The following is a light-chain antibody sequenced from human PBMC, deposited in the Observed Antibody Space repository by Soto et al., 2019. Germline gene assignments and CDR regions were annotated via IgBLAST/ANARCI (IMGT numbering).Light chain of an antibody. Sequence: DIPMTQSPSTLSASVGDRVTITCRASQSISSWLAWYQQKPGKAPKLLIYKASSLESGVPSRFSGSGSGTEFTLTICRLQPDDFATYYCQQYSSYPTFGQGTKVEIK. CDR1: QSISSW. J-gene: IGKJ1*01. CDR2: KAS. V-gene: IGKV1-5*03. CDR3: QQYSSYPT.